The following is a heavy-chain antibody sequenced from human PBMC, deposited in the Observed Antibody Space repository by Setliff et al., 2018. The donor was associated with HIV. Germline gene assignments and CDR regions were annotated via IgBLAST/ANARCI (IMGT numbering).Heavy chain of an antibody. V-gene: IGHV3-49*04. CDR3: ARSRGVTTHFDY. Sequence: GGSLRLSCTTSGFSFGDYAMNWVRQAPGKGLEWVGFIRSKAYGGTTEYAASVKGRFSISRDDPKSVAYLQMKSLETEDMAVYYCARSRGVTTHFDYWGQGTLVTVSS. J-gene: IGHJ4*02. CDR2: IRSKAYGGTT. D-gene: IGHD4-17*01. CDR1: GFSFGDYA.